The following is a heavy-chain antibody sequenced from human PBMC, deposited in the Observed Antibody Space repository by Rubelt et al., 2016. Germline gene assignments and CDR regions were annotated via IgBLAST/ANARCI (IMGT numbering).Heavy chain of an antibody. CDR1: GFTVSSNY. CDR2: ISGSGGST. J-gene: IGHJ3*02. Sequence: EVQLVESGGGLVHPGGSLRLSCVVSGFTVSSNYMSWVRQAPGKGLEWVSAISGSGGSTYYADSVKGRFTISRDNSKNTLYLEMNSLRAEDTAVYYCAAAPGAFDMWGQGTMVTVSS. D-gene: IGHD2-15*01. V-gene: IGHV3-23*04. CDR3: AAAPGAFDM.